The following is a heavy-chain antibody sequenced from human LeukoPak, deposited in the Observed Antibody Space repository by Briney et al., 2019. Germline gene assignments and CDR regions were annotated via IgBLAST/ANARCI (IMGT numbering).Heavy chain of an antibody. V-gene: IGHV4-59*01. Sequence: SETLSLTCAVSGGSISTYYWSWIRQPPGKGLEWIGYIHYTGNTNYNPSLKNRVTISLDTSKNQFSLKLSSVTAADTAVYYCAREGTGASRWFDPWGQGTLVTVSS. CDR3: AREGTGASRWFDP. CDR1: GGSISTYY. CDR2: IHYTGNT. J-gene: IGHJ5*02. D-gene: IGHD1-26*01.